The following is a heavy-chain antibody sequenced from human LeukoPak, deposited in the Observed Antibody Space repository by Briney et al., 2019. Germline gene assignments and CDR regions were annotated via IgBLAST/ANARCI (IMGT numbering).Heavy chain of an antibody. CDR3: ARQPRGGGYFDY. Sequence: PSETLSLTCTVSGGSINRYYWNWLRQPPGKPLEWIGHIYYSGNTKYNPSLNSRVTISIDTSQNQFSLKLSSVTAADTAVYYCARQPRGGGYFDYWGQGTLVTVSS. J-gene: IGHJ4*02. CDR1: GGSINRYY. V-gene: IGHV4-59*08. CDR2: IYYSGNT. D-gene: IGHD3-16*01.